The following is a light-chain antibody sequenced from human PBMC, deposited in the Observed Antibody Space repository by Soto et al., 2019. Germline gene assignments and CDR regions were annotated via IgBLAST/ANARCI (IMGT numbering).Light chain of an antibody. V-gene: IGKV3-20*01. CDR1: QSVSSSY. Sequence: EIVLTQSPGTLSLSPGERATLSCRASQSVSSSYLAWYQQKPGQAPRLLIYGASSRATGIPDRFSGSGSGTDFTLTISRLEPEDSAVFYCQQYGSSPVTFGQGTRLEIK. CDR2: GAS. CDR3: QQYGSSPVT. J-gene: IGKJ5*01.